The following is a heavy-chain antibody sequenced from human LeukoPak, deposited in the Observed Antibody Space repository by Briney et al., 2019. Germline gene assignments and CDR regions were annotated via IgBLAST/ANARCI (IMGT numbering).Heavy chain of an antibody. D-gene: IGHD1-26*01. CDR3: ARRRSGSYEIDY. J-gene: IGHJ4*02. V-gene: IGHV4-39*01. CDR2: IYYSGST. CDR1: GGSISSSSYY. Sequence: PSETLSLTCTVSGGSISSSSYYWGWIRQPPGKGLEWIGSIYYSGSTYYNPSLKSRVTISVDTSKNRFSLKLSSVTAADTAVYYCARRRSGSYEIDYWGQGTLVTVSS.